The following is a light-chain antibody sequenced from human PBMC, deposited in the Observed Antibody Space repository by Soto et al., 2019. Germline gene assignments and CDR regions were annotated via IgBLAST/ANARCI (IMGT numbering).Light chain of an antibody. V-gene: IGKV3-20*01. J-gene: IGKJ3*01. CDR1: QSINTLF. CDR3: HHYGSPFT. CDR2: ATS. Sequence: EVVLTQSPGTLPLSPGERATLSCRASQSINTLFLAWYQHQRGQAPRLLIYATSSRATGIPDRFSGSGSGTDFTLSISRLEPEDFAVYYWHHYGSPFTFGPGTRVDMK.